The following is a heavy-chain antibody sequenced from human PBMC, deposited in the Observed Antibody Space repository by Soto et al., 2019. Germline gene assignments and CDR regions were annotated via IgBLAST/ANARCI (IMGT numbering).Heavy chain of an antibody. V-gene: IGHV4-39*07. CDR3: TRRPYRSTSGGIDY. J-gene: IGHJ4*02. CDR1: GGSISSRGYY. D-gene: IGHD2-15*01. CDR2: IYHSGST. Sequence: SETLSLTCTVSGGSISSRGYYWGWIRQPPGKGLEWIGTIYHSGSTEYSPSLKSRVTISVDKSKNQISLKVSSVTAADTAVYYCTRRPYRSTSGGIDYWGQGTLVTVSS.